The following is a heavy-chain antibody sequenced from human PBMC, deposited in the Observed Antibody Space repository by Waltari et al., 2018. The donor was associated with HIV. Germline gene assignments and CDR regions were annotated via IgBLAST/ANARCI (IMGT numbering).Heavy chain of an antibody. CDR3: AKVDTHGYLPYN. J-gene: IGHJ4*02. V-gene: IGHV3-21*01. D-gene: IGHD5-12*01. CDR2: ISSSGTYI. CDR1: GCTFSGHT. Sequence: EVQLVESGGGLVKPGGSLRLSCSASGCTFSGHTMNWVRQAPGKGLEGVSSISSSGTYIYDVASVQGRFTISRDNAKNSLYLQMNSLRVEDTAIYYCAKVDTHGYLPYNWGQGTLVTVSS.